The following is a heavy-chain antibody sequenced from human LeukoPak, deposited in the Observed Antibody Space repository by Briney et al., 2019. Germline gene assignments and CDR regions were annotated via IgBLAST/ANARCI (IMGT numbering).Heavy chain of an antibody. CDR2: ISTSSSYI. D-gene: IGHD2-2*01. Sequence: GGSLRLSCAASGFTFSSYAMNWVRQAPGKGLEWVSSISTSSSYIYYADSVKGRFTISRDNAKKSLYLQMNSLRAEDTALYYCARGGQVVSASDNWFDPWGQGTLVTVSS. V-gene: IGHV3-21*01. J-gene: IGHJ5*02. CDR1: GFTFSSYA. CDR3: ARGGQVVSASDNWFDP.